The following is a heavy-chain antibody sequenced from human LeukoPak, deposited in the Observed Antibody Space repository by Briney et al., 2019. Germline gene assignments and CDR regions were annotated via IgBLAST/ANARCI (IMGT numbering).Heavy chain of an antibody. D-gene: IGHD3-22*01. CDR1: GFTFSNAW. V-gene: IGHV3-15*01. CDR3: TTDNYYDSSGYYADY. J-gene: IGHJ4*02. Sequence: GGSLRLSSAASGFTFSNAWMSWVRQAPGKGLEWVGRIKSKTDGGTTDYAAPVKGRFTISRDDSKNALYLQMDSLKTEDTAVYYCTTDNYYDSSGYYADYWGQGTLVTVSS. CDR2: IKSKTDGGTT.